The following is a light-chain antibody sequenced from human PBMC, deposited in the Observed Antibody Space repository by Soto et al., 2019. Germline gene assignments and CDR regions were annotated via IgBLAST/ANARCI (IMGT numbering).Light chain of an antibody. CDR1: NSDIGNYNL. CDR2: AVS. Sequence: QSALTQPRSVSGSPGQSVSISCTGTNSDIGNYNLVSWYQQPPGKAPKLIISAVSRRPSGVPDRFSGSKSSNTASLTISGLQADDEADYYCWSYTTSDMWVFGGGTKVTVL. J-gene: IGLJ3*02. CDR3: WSYTTSDMWV. V-gene: IGLV2-11*01.